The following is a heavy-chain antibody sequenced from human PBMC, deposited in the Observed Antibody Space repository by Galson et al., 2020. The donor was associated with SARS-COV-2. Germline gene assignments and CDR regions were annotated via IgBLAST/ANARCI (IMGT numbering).Heavy chain of an antibody. J-gene: IGHJ3*01. D-gene: IGHD2-15*01. V-gene: IGHV4-4*07. CDR3: ARGRDGYSSAGAFDV. CDR2: VWTSGST. Sequence: SETLSLTCTVSRGSIDSYYWSWIRQPAGKGLEWIGRVWTSGSTNYNPSLKSRLTLSVGVSKNQFSLRLSSVTAADTAMYYCARGRDGYSSAGAFDVWGQGTMVTVSS. CDR1: RGSIDSYY.